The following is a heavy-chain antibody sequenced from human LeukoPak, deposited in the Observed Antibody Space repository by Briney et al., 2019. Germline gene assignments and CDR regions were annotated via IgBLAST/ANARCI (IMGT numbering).Heavy chain of an antibody. CDR3: ASPGIAARAGSLDY. D-gene: IGHD6-6*01. V-gene: IGHV3-53*01. CDR2: IYSGGST. J-gene: IGHJ4*02. CDR1: GFTVSSNY. Sequence: GGSLRLSCAASGFTVSSNYMSWVRQAPGKGLEWVSAIYSGGSTYYADSVKGRFTISRDDSKNTLYLQMNSLRVDDTAVYYCASPGIAARAGSLDYWGQGTLVTVSS.